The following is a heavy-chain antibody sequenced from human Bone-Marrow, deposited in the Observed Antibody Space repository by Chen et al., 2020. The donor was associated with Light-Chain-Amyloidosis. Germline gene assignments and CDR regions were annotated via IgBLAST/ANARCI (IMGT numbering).Heavy chain of an antibody. CDR1: EFNFNNYG. CDR2: STYDGSEK. D-gene: IGHD6-25*01. CDR3: AKSSGYPWSMDV. Sequence: QDHLVEAGGGVVQPERSLRLSCAVSEFNFNNYGIHWVRQAPGKGLEWVAVSTYDGSEKNYADSVKGRFTITRDNSKHTVHLQMNSLRPEDTAVYYWAKSSGYPWSMDVWGQGTTVTVSS. V-gene: IGHV3-30*18. J-gene: IGHJ6*02.